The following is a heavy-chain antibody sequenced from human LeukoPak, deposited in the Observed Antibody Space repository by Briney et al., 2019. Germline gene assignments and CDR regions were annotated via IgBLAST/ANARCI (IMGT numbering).Heavy chain of an antibody. J-gene: IGHJ5*02. CDR2: IYYSGST. CDR1: GGSISSGGYY. CDR3: AREDDVGWFDP. D-gene: IGHD1-26*01. V-gene: IGHV4-31*03. Sequence: SETLSLTCTVSGGSISSGGYYWSWIRQHPGKGLEWIGYIYYSGSTYYNPSLKSRVTISVDTSKNQFSLKLSSVTAADTAVYYCAREDDVGWFDPWGQGTLVTVSS.